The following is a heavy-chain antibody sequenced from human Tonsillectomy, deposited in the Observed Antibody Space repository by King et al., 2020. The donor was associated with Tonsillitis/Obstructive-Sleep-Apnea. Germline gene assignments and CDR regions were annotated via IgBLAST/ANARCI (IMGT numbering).Heavy chain of an antibody. D-gene: IGHD4-17*01. Sequence: QLQESGPGLVKPSQTLSLTCTVSGGSISSGGYYWSWIRQHPGKGLEWIGCIYYSGSTYYNPSLKSRLTISVDTSKNQFSLKLSSVTPADTAVCYCARGTTVNSVDYWGQGTLVTVSS. CDR2: IYYSGST. CDR1: GGSISSGGYY. J-gene: IGHJ4*02. CDR3: ARGTTVNSVDY. V-gene: IGHV4-31*03.